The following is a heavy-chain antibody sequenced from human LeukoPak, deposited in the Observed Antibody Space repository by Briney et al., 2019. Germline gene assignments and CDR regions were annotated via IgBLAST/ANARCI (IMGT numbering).Heavy chain of an antibody. D-gene: IGHD6-6*01. CDR3: ARGSIAARLYYYYYMDV. CDR2: MNPNSGDT. V-gene: IGHV1-8*03. CDR1: GYTFTSYD. J-gene: IGHJ6*03. Sequence: ASVKVSCKASGYTFTSYDINWVRQATGQGLEWMGWMNPNSGDTGYAQKFQGRVTITRNTSISTAYMELSSLRSEDTAVYYCARGSIAARLYYYYYMDVWGKGTTVTVSS.